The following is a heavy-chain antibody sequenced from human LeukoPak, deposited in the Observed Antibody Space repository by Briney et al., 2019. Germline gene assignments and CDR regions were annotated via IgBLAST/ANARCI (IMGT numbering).Heavy chain of an antibody. V-gene: IGHV1-69*04. CDR1: GGTFSSYA. Sequence: ASVKVSCKASGGTFSSYAISWVRQAPGQGLEWMGRIIPILGIANYAQKFQGRVTITADKSTSTAYMELSSLRSDDTAVYYCARGTYYYDSSGYSDFGYLGQGTLVTVP. D-gene: IGHD3-22*01. J-gene: IGHJ4*02. CDR3: ARGTYYYDSSGYSDFGY. CDR2: IIPILGIA.